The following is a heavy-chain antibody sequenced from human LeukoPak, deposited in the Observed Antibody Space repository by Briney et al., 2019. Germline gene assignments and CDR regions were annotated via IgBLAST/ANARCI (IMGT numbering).Heavy chain of an antibody. D-gene: IGHD6-13*01. CDR2: ISAYNGNT. CDR1: GYTFTSYG. J-gene: IGHJ4*02. V-gene: IGHV1-18*01. Sequence: ASVTVSRKASGYTFTSYGISWVRQAPGQGLEWMGGISAYNGNTNYAQRLQGRVTMTTDTSTSTAYMELRSLRSDDTAVYYCARDQYSSSWGPFDYWGQGTLVTVSS. CDR3: ARDQYSSSWGPFDY.